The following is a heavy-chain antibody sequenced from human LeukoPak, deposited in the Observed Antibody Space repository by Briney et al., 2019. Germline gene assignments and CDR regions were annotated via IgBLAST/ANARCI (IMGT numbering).Heavy chain of an antibody. CDR1: GFTFSSYG. D-gene: IGHD3-10*01. Sequence: GGSLRLSCAASGFTFSSYGMHWVRQAPGKGLEWVAFIRYDGSNKYYADSVKGRFTISRDNSKNTLYLQMNSLRAEDTAVYYCAKVLQAQSNGLLNILWWLHWGQGTLVTVSS. V-gene: IGHV3-30*02. CDR2: IRYDGSNK. J-gene: IGHJ4*02. CDR3: AKVLQAQSNGLLNILWWLH.